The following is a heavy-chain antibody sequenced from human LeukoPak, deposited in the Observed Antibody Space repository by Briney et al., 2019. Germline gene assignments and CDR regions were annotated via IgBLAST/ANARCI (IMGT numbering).Heavy chain of an antibody. CDR1: GFIFSSKW. J-gene: IGHJ4*02. CDR2: IKYDGSEK. CDR3: ARGGLHDYGDYEGDPGL. V-gene: IGHV3-7*01. D-gene: IGHD4-17*01. Sequence: GGSLRLSCTTSGFIFSSKWMTWVRQAPGKGLEWVANIKYDGSEKYYVDSVKGRFTISRDDAKNSLYLQMNSLRAEDTAVYYCARGGLHDYGDYEGDPGLWGQGTLVTVSS.